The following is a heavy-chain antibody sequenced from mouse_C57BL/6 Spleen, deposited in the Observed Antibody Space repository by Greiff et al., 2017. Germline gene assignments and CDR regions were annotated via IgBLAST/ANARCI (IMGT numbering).Heavy chain of an antibody. V-gene: IGHV1-74*01. J-gene: IGHJ2*01. CDR2: IHPSASDT. CDR1: GYTFTSYW. Sequence: QVQLQQPGAELVKPGASVKVSCKASGYTFTSYWMHWVKQRPGQGLEWIGRIHPSASDTTYNQKFKGKATLTVDKSSSPAYMQLSSLTSEDSAVYYCAILVPQTGLDYWGQGTTLTVSS. D-gene: IGHD4-1*01. CDR3: AILVPQTGLDY.